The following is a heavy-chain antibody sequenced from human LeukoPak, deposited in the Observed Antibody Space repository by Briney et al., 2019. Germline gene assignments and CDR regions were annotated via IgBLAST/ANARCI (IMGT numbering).Heavy chain of an antibody. Sequence: SETLSLTCTISGDYISNFYWSWIRHPPGRRLEWIGYVYYSGSPKYTPSLKSRVTMSVDTSKNQFYLKLRSVTAADTAMYYCARDRTAAAGDWFDPWGPGTLVTVSS. CDR2: VYYSGSP. CDR1: GDYISNFY. CDR3: ARDRTAAAGDWFDP. V-gene: IGHV4-59*01. D-gene: IGHD6-25*01. J-gene: IGHJ5*02.